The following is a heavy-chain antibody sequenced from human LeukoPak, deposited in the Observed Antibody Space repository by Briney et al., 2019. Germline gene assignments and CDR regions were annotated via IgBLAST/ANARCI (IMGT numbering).Heavy chain of an antibody. Sequence: SETLSLTCTVSGGSISSYYWSWIRQPPGKGLEWIGYIYYSGSTNYNPSLKSRVTISVDTSKNQFFLKLSSVTAADTAVYYCASIAAAGPNAHSWFGPWGQGTLVTVSS. V-gene: IGHV4-59*12. CDR3: ASIAAAGPNAHSWFGP. CDR1: GGSISSYY. D-gene: IGHD6-13*01. CDR2: IYYSGST. J-gene: IGHJ5*02.